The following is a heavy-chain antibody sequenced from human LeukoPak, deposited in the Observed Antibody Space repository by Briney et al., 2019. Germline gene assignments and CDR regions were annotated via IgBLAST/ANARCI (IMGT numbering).Heavy chain of an antibody. D-gene: IGHD5-18*01. CDR1: GFTFSDYY. CDR3: ARDRVQLWSYYYFDY. J-gene: IGHJ4*02. Sequence: GGSMRLSCAASGFTFSDYYMSWIRQAPGKGLEWVSYISSSGSTIYYSDSVKGRFTISRDNAKNSLYLQMNSLRAEDTAVYYCARDRVQLWSYYYFDYWGQGTLVTVSS. CDR2: ISSSGSTI. V-gene: IGHV3-11*04.